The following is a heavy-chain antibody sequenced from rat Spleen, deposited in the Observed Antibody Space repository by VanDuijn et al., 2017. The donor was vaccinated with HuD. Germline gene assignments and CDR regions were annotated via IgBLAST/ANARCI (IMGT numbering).Heavy chain of an antibody. CDR1: GFSLITNP. V-gene: IGHV2-1*01. J-gene: IGHJ2*01. CDR2: IWGDGST. CDR3: TRSPTMMVLITTYFDY. Sequence: QVQLKESGPGLVQPSQTLSLTCTVSGFSLITNPIHWVRQPPGKGLEWMGGIWGDGSTDYYSALKSRLSISRDTSKSQVFLKMNSLQTDDTAIYFCTRSPTMMVLITTYFDYWGQGVMVTVSS. D-gene: IGHD1-12*02.